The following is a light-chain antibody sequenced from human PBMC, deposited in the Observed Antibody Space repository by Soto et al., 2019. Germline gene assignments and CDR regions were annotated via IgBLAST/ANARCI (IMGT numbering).Light chain of an antibody. J-gene: IGLJ3*02. CDR2: DDS. Sequence: SSELTQPPSVSVAPGQTARITCGGKNIGTKSVNWYQQKPGQAPVMVVSDDSDRPSGIPERFSGSNSGNTATLTINRVEAGDEADYYCQVWDSSSDHVVFGGGTKLTVL. CDR3: QVWDSSSDHVV. V-gene: IGLV3-21*02. CDR1: NIGTKS.